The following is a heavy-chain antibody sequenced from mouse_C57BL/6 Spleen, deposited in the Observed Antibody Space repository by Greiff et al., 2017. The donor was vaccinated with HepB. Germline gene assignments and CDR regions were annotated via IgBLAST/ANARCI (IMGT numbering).Heavy chain of an antibody. J-gene: IGHJ4*01. V-gene: IGHV10-3*01. CDR3: VRGEGYGNYAYYAMDY. Sequence: EVKLVESGGGLVQPKGSLKLSCAASGFTFNTYAMHWVRQAPGKGLEWVARIRSKSSNYATYYADSVKDRFTISRDDSQSMLYLQMNNLKTEDTAMYYCVRGEGYGNYAYYAMDYWGQGTSVTVSS. D-gene: IGHD2-1*01. CDR2: IRSKSSNYAT. CDR1: GFTFNTYA.